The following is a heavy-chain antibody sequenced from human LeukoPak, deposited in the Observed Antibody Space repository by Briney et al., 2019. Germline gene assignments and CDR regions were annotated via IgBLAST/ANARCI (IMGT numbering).Heavy chain of an antibody. D-gene: IGHD4-11*01. V-gene: IGHV3-30*02. CDR2: IRYDGSNK. CDR3: AKSEDYRNNWFDP. CDR1: GFTFSSYG. J-gene: IGHJ5*02. Sequence: GGSLRLSCAASGFTFSSYGMHWVRQAPGKALEWVAFIRYDGSNKYYADSVKGRFTISRDNSKNTLYPQMNSLRAEDTAVYYCAKSEDYRNNWFDPWGQGTLVTVSS.